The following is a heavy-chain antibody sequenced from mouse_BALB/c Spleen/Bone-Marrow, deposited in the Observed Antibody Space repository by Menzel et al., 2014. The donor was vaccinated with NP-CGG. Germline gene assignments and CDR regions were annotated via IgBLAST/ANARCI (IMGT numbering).Heavy chain of an antibody. Sequence: QVQLKESGPGLVAPSQSLSITCTVSGFSLTSYGVYWVRRPPGKGLEWLGVIWAGGTTNYNSALMSRLTISKDNSKSQVFLKMNSLQTDDTAMYYCARDRGITSMDHWGRGTSVTVSS. CDR1: GFSLTSYG. V-gene: IGHV2-9*02. J-gene: IGHJ4*01. CDR2: IWAGGTT. D-gene: IGHD2-4*01. CDR3: ARDRGITSMDH.